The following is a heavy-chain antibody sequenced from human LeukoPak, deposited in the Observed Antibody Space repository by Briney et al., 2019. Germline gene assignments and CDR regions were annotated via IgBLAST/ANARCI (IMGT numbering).Heavy chain of an antibody. Sequence: GGSLRLSCAVSEFTFSNSWMSWVRQGPGKGLEWVAAIKGDGSEEYYMDSVKGRFTISRDNAKNSLYLHMNSLRDEDTAVYHCATYINWVAGDVWGQGTAVSVSS. CDR3: ATYINWVAGDV. CDR2: IKGDGSEE. D-gene: IGHD1-1*01. V-gene: IGHV3-7*01. CDR1: EFTFSNSW. J-gene: IGHJ6*02.